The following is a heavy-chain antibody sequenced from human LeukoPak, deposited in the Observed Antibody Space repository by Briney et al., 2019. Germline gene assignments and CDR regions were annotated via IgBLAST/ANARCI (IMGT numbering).Heavy chain of an antibody. CDR1: GFTFSNYG. V-gene: IGHV3-33*01. CDR3: VRDRGTYRPIDY. CDR2: IWYDGNNK. D-gene: IGHD1-26*01. J-gene: IGHJ4*02. Sequence: GGSLRLSCAASGFTFSNYGMHWVRQAPGKGLEWVAVIWYDGNNKYYADSVKGRFTISRDNSKNTLYLQMNSLRAEDTAIYYCVRDRGTYRPIDYWGQGTLVTVSS.